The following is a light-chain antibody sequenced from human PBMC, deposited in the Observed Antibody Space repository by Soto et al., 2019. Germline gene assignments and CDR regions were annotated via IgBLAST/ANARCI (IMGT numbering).Light chain of an antibody. V-gene: IGLV1-40*01. J-gene: IGLJ1*01. CDR3: QSYDSSLSGYV. CDR1: SSNIGAGYE. Sequence: QSVLTQPPSVSEAAGQRVTISCTGSSSNIGAGYEAHWYQQVPATAHKLLIYENNNRTSGAPDRVACSKSGTSASVAITGLRAEDEDEDYCQSYDSSLSGYVFGTGTKLTVL. CDR2: ENN.